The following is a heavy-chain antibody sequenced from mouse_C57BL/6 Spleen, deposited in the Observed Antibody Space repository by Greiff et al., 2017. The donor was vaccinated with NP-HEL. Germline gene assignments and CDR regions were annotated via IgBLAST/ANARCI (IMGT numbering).Heavy chain of an antibody. CDR3: ARSLDDDYRWYFDV. CDR1: GYTFTDYY. D-gene: IGHD2-3*01. Sequence: EVKLQQSGPELVKPGASVKISCKASGYTFTDYYMNWVKQSHGKSLEWIGDINPNNGGTSYNQKFKGKATLTVDKSSSTAYMELRSLTSEDSAVYYCARSLDDDYRWYFDVWGTGTTVTVSS. CDR2: INPNNGGT. V-gene: IGHV1-26*01. J-gene: IGHJ1*03.